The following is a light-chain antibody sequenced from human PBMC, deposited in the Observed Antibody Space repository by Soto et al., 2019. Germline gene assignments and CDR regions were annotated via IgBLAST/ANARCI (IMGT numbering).Light chain of an antibody. CDR2: DAS. CDR3: HQRQYWPPIT. J-gene: IGKJ5*01. V-gene: IGKV3-11*01. CDR1: LSVSVY. Sequence: VVLTQPPATLLLSHGERATLSCRTSLSVSVYLDWYQQKPGQAPRLLISDASNRATGIPARFSGSGSGTDFTLTISILEPEDFAEYYGHQRQYWPPITFGQGTRLEIK.